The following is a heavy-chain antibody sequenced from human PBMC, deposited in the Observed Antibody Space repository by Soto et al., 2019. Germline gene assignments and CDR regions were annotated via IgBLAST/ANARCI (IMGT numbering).Heavy chain of an antibody. Sequence: QVQLVQSGAEEKKPGASVKVSCKASGYTFTSYAMHWVRQAPGQRLEWMGWINAGNGNTKYSQKFQGRVTITRDTSXXTAYMELSSLRSEDTAVYYCARALTTVTTGGWFDPWGQGTLVTVSS. CDR2: INAGNGNT. V-gene: IGHV1-3*05. CDR1: GYTFTSYA. J-gene: IGHJ5*02. CDR3: ARALTTVTTGGWFDP. D-gene: IGHD4-17*01.